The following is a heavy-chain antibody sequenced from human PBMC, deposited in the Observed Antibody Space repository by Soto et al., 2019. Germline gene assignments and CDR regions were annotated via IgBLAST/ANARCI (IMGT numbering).Heavy chain of an antibody. Sequence: PGGSLRLSCAASGFTFSSYAMHWVRQAPGKGLEWVAVISYDGSNKYYADSVKGRFTISRDNSKNTLYLQMNSLRAEDTAVYYCARERIHPDFGELLDSVLGYYYYYGMDVWGQGTTVTVSS. J-gene: IGHJ6*02. CDR2: ISYDGSNK. CDR3: ARERIHPDFGELLDSVLGYYYYYGMDV. V-gene: IGHV3-30-3*01. D-gene: IGHD3-10*01. CDR1: GFTFSSYA.